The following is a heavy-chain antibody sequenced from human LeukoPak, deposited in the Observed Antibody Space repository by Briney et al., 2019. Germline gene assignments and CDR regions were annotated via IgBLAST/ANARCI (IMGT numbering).Heavy chain of an antibody. CDR3: AKPVTFEVGATQFQH. V-gene: IGHV3-30-3*02. J-gene: IGHJ1*01. Sequence: GGSLRLSCAASGFTFSSYAMHWVRQAPGKGLEWAAVISYDGSNKYYADSVKGRFTISRDNSKNTLYLQMNSLRAEDTAVYYCAKPVTFEVGATQFQHWGQGTLVTVSS. CDR2: ISYDGSNK. D-gene: IGHD1-26*01. CDR1: GFTFSSYA.